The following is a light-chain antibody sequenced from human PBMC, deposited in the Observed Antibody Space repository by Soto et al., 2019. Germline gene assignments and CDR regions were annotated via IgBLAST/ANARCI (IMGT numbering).Light chain of an antibody. J-gene: IGKJ2*01. CDR2: AAS. CDR1: QGIRND. V-gene: IGKV1-6*01. Sequence: AIQMTQSPSSLSASVGDRVTITCRASQGIRNDLGWYQQKPGKAPKLLIYAASTLQRWVPSRFSDSGSFTDFTLTISSLQPEDFATYYCLQGYNYPYTFGQGTKLEIK. CDR3: LQGYNYPYT.